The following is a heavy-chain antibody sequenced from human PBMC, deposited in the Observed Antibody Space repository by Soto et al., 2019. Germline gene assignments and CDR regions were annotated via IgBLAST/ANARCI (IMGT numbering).Heavy chain of an antibody. V-gene: IGHV1-69*01. CDR1: GGHFISNG. D-gene: IGHD4-4*01. Sequence: SVKVSYKAAGGHFISNGIIWGRQAPGQGLEFMGGIIPTFGTTNYAHKFRGRVTITADESTGTAYMELSSLRSDDTAVYFCAGASDSTWYNWLDPWGPGTLVTVSS. CDR2: IIPTFGTT. CDR3: AGASDSTWYNWLDP. J-gene: IGHJ5*02.